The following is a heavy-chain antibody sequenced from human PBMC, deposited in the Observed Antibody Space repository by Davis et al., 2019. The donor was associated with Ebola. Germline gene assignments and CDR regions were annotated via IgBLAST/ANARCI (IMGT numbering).Heavy chain of an antibody. CDR1: GFTVRSHH. Sequence: PGGSLRLSCAAFGFTVRSHHMSWVRQAPGKGLEWISIIYSDDSGGNTYYADSVKGRFTISRDISKNTLYLQMNSLRAEDTAVYYCARGGSLDVWGQGTTVTVSS. D-gene: IGHD6-19*01. V-gene: IGHV3-53*01. J-gene: IGHJ6*02. CDR3: ARGGSLDV. CDR2: IYSDDSGGNT.